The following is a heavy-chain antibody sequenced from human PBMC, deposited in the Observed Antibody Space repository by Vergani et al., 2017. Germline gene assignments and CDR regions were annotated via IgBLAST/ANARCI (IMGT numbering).Heavy chain of an antibody. V-gene: IGHV1-2*02. D-gene: IGHD3-16*01. Sequence: QVQLVQSGAEVKKPGASVKVSCKASGYTFTGYYMHWVRQAPGQGLEWMGWINPNSGGTNYAQKIQGRVTMTRDTSISTAYMELSRLRSDDTAVYYCARDRWGDNWFDPWGQGTLVTVSS. J-gene: IGHJ5*02. CDR1: GYTFTGYY. CDR3: ARDRWGDNWFDP. CDR2: INPNSGGT.